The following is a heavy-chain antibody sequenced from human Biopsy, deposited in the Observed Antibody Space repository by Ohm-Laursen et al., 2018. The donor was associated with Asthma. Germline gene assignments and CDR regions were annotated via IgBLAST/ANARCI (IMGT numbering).Heavy chain of an antibody. CDR1: GYTFIHFA. CDR2: INAGDGNT. CDR3: ARTYYDFLTGQVDDAFAL. V-gene: IGHV1-3*01. Sequence: GSSVTVSCKASGYTFIHFAIHWVRQAPGQRLEWTGWINAGDGNTKYSQKFQGRVTITRDTSASTAYMDLRSLRSEDTAMYYCARTYYDFLTGQVDDAFALWGQGTMVTVSS. D-gene: IGHD3-9*01. J-gene: IGHJ3*01.